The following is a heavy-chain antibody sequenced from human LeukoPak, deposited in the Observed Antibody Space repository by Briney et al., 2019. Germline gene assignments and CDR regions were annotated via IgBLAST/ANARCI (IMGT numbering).Heavy chain of an antibody. D-gene: IGHD7-27*01. CDR1: GASVNIGNYY. CDR2: ISHIGST. V-gene: IGHV4-61*01. Sequence: PSGTLSLTCTVSGASVNIGNYYWTWIRQPPGKGLEWIGYISHIGSTNYNPFLKSRVTISVDTSKNQFSLKLNSVTAADTAVYYCASAPDWGFDAFDIWGQGTMVTVSS. CDR3: ASAPDWGFDAFDI. J-gene: IGHJ3*02.